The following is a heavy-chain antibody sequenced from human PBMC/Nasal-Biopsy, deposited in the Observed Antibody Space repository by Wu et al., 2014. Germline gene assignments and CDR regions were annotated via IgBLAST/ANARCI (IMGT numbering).Heavy chain of an antibody. CDR1: GFTFSSYW. Sequence: LRLSCAASGFTFSSYWMHWVRQAPGKGLVWVSRINSDGSSTSYADSVKGRFTISRDNAKNTLYLQMNSLRAEDTAVYYCARGEDTAMVPVTYWYFDLWGRGTLVTVSS. D-gene: IGHD5-18*01. CDR2: INSDGSST. CDR3: ARGEDTAMVPVTYWYFDL. V-gene: IGHV3-74*01. J-gene: IGHJ2*01.